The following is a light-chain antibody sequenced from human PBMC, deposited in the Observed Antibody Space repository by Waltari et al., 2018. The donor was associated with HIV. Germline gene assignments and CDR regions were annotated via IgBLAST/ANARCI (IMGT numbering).Light chain of an antibody. CDR2: SNT. J-gene: IGLJ2*01. CDR1: NSNIGRYA. CDR3: AAWDDSLSGSVV. V-gene: IGLV1-44*01. Sequence: QSVLNQPPSASGAPGQRVSISCSGGNSNIGRYAVSWYQQIPGTAPKRLIYSNTQRPSGVPYRFSGSKSGTSASLAIGGLQSEDEADYYCAAWDDSLSGSVVFGGGTKLTVL.